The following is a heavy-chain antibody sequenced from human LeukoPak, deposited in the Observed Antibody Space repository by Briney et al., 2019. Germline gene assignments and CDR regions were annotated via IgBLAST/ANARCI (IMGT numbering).Heavy chain of an antibody. Sequence: ASVKVSCKASGYTFTSYDINWVRQATGQGLEWMGWMNPNSGNTGYAQKFQGRVTMTRNTSISTACMELSSLRSEDTAVYYCARFNGYYDSSGYPDAFDIWGQGTMVTVSS. J-gene: IGHJ3*02. CDR3: ARFNGYYDSSGYPDAFDI. CDR2: MNPNSGNT. D-gene: IGHD3-22*01. V-gene: IGHV1-8*01. CDR1: GYTFTSYD.